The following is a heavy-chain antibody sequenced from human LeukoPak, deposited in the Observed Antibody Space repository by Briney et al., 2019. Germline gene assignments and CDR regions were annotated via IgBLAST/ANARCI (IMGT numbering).Heavy chain of an antibody. D-gene: IGHD1-20*01. J-gene: IGHJ4*02. V-gene: IGHV1-69*04. Sequence: SVKVSCKASGGTFSSYAISWVRQAPGQGLEWMGRIIPILGIANYAQKFQGRVTITADKSTRTAYMELSSLRSEDTAVYYCARGNWNDLRLDYWGQGTLVTVSS. CDR3: ARGNWNDLRLDY. CDR2: IIPILGIA. CDR1: GGTFSSYA.